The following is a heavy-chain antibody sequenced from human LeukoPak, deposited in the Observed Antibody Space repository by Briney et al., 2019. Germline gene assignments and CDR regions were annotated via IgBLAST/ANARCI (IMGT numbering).Heavy chain of an antibody. CDR2: IGTAGGT. CDR1: GFPFISYD. J-gene: IGHJ6*02. V-gene: IGHV3-13*01. Sequence: GGSLLLSGAASGFPFISYDMHWVRQATGKGLEWVPAIGTAGGTYYPGSVKGRFTISRENAKNSLYLQMNSLRAGDTAVYYCARQYYYGMDVWGQGTTVTVSS. CDR3: ARQYYYGMDV.